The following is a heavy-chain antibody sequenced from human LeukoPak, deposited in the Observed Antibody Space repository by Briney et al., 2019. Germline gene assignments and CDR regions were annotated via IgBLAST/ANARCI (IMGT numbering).Heavy chain of an antibody. CDR1: GFTVSRNY. CDR2: IYSGGRT. Sequence: GGSLRLSCVASGFTVSRNYMNWVRQAPGEGLEWVSIIYSGGRTYYADSVKGRFTISRDNAKNSLYLQMNSLRAEDTAVYYCARAPRVGATTLLYFDYWGQGTLVTVSS. J-gene: IGHJ4*02. D-gene: IGHD1-26*01. CDR3: ARAPRVGATTLLYFDY. V-gene: IGHV3-66*01.